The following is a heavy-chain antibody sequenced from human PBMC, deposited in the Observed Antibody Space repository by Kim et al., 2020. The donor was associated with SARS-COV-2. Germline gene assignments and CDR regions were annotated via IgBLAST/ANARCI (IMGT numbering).Heavy chain of an antibody. D-gene: IGHD3-16*01. CDR2: IYHSGST. CDR1: GYSISSGYY. Sequence: SETLSLTCTVSGYSISSGYYWGWIRQPPGKGLEWIGSIYHSGSTYYNPSLKSRVTISVDTSKNQFSLKLSSVTAADTAVYYCARGTYYDYVWGPFFDYWG. J-gene: IGHJ4*01. V-gene: IGHV4-38-2*02. CDR3: ARGTYYDYVWGPFFDY.